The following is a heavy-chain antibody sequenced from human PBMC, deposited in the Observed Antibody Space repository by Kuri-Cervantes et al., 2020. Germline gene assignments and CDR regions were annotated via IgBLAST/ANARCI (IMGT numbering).Heavy chain of an antibody. J-gene: IGHJ4*02. Sequence: GSLRLSCTVSGGSISSSSYYWGWIRQPPGKGLEWIGSIYYSGSTYYNPSLKSRVTISVDTSKNQFSLKLSSVTAADTAVYYCARVGYSSGNYYFDYWGQGTLVTVSS. CDR3: ARVGYSSGNYYFDY. V-gene: IGHV4-39*07. D-gene: IGHD6-19*01. CDR1: GGSISSSSYY. CDR2: IYYSGST.